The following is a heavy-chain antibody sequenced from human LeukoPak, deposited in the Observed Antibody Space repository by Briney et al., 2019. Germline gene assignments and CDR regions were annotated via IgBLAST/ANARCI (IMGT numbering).Heavy chain of an antibody. CDR2: MKSDVSGATP. J-gene: IGHJ3*01. CDR3: NTNFG. D-gene: IGHD3-10*01. Sequence: GGSLRLSCKASGFTLSNAWIHWVRQAPGKGLEWVGRMKSDVSGATPDYAKPVKGRFTISRDDSENILHRHMKNLKIKDEAVYYCNTNFGWGQRA. V-gene: IGHV3-15*01. CDR1: GFTLSNAW.